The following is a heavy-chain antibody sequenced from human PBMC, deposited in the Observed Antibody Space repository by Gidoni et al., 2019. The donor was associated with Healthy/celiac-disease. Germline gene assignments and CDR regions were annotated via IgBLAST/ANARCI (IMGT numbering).Heavy chain of an antibody. CDR1: GFTLDDYA. Sequence: EVQMVECGGGLVQPGRSLRLSCSASGFTLDDYAMHWVRQAPGKGLEGVSGVSWNSGSIGYADSVKGRFTISRDNAKNSLYLQMNSLRAEDTALYYCAKDRDSGSYYGPAEWGHGTLVTVSS. CDR3: AKDRDSGSYYGPAE. J-gene: IGHJ4*01. CDR2: VSWNSGSI. V-gene: IGHV3-9*01. D-gene: IGHD1-26*01.